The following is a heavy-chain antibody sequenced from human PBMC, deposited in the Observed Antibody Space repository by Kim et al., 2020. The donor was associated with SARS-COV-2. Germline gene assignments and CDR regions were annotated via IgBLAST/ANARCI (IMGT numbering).Heavy chain of an antibody. V-gene: IGHV4-34*01. CDR2: GRP. J-gene: IGHJ4*02. D-gene: IGHD2-21*01. Sequence: GRPTSNPSLEGRVSISVDPAQNQFSLRLSCVTAADTAVYYCARIEVFDFDYWGRGTLVTVSS. CDR3: ARIEVFDFDY.